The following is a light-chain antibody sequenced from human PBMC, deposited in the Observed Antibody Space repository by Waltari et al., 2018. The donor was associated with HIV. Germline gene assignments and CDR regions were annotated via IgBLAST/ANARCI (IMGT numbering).Light chain of an antibody. CDR3: SSYTSSNTLV. CDR1: SSDVGGYNY. CDR2: EVS. V-gene: IGLV2-14*01. Sequence: QSALTQPASVSGSPGQSITLPCTGTSSDVGGYNYVSWYQQHPGKAPKIIIYEVSYRPSGVSDRFSGSKSGNTASLTISGLQAEDEADYYCSSYTSSNTLVFGGGTKLTVL. J-gene: IGLJ2*01.